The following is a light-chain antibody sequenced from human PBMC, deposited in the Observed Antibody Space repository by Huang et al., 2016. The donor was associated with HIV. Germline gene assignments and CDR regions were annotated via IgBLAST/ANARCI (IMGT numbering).Light chain of an antibody. J-gene: IGKJ4*01. V-gene: IGKV3-15*01. CDR2: GSS. CDR3: HQYNNWLLS. CDR1: RSVSTN. Sequence: EIVMTQSPATLSVSPGPRLTLPCRANRSVSTNLAWYQQRHGQAPRLLIYGSSTRAPGIPARFSGSGSGTDFSLTISSLQSEDFALYYCHQYNNWLLSFGGGTRV.